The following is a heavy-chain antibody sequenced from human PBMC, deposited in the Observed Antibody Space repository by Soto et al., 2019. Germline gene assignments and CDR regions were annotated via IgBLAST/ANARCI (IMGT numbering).Heavy chain of an antibody. CDR1: GFKFSNYA. D-gene: IGHD6-6*01. Sequence: PGGSLRLSCAASGFKFSNYAMSWVRQAPGKGLEWVALISPAGTNQYYADSAKGRFTISRDNSKNTLYLQMNSLRPEDTGLYYCARENSRISPRLFQHWGHGTLVTVSS. V-gene: IGHV3-30*03. J-gene: IGHJ1*01. CDR2: ISPAGTNQ. CDR3: ARENSRISPRLFQH.